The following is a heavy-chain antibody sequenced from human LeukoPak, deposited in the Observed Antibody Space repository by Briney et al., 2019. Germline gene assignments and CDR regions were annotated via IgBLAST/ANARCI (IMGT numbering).Heavy chain of an antibody. D-gene: IGHD2-15*01. CDR2: IIPIFGTA. V-gene: IGHV1-69*05. CDR3: ARDAGPVVVGPGYYYYMDV. Sequence: SVKVSCKASGGTFSSYAISWVRQAPGQGLEWMGRIIPIFGTANYAQKFQGRVTITTDESTSTAYMELRSLRSEDTAVYYCARDAGPVVVGPGYYYYMDVWGKGTTVTVSS. J-gene: IGHJ6*03. CDR1: GGTFSSYA.